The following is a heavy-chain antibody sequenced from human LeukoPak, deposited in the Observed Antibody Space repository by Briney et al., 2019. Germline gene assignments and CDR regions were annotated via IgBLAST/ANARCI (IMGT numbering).Heavy chain of an antibody. Sequence: ASVKVSCKASGYTSTGYYMHWVRQAPGQGLECMGWINPNSGGTNYAQKFQGRVTMTRDTSISTAYMELSRLRYDVTAVYYCARDYYGSGSYFPLDYWGQGTLVTVSS. CDR1: GYTSTGYY. V-gene: IGHV1-2*02. D-gene: IGHD3-10*01. CDR3: ARDYYGSGSYFPLDY. J-gene: IGHJ4*02. CDR2: INPNSGGT.